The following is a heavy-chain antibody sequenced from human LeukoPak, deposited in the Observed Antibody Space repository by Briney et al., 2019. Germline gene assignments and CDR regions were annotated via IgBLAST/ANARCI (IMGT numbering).Heavy chain of an antibody. Sequence: GGSLRLSSAASGVTFDDYAMHWVRHAPGKGLEWVSGISWNSGSIGYADSVKGRFTISRDNAKNSLYLQMNSLRAEDTALYYCAKCRSHSGDGMDVWGQGTTVTVSS. D-gene: IGHD2-15*01. CDR2: ISWNSGSI. CDR3: AKCRSHSGDGMDV. J-gene: IGHJ6*02. V-gene: IGHV3-9*01. CDR1: GVTFDDYA.